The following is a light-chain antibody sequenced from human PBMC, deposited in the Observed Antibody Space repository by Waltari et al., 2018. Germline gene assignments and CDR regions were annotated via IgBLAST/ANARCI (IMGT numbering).Light chain of an antibody. J-gene: IGLJ3*02. CDR1: SLRRYY. CDR2: GQN. Sequence: SSELTQDPAVSVALGQTVRITCKGDSLRRYYASWYQQRPGQAPVLVLYGQNNRPSGIPDRFSGSASGNTASLTITGTQAEDEADYYCHSRDTISTRVFGGGTRLTV. CDR3: HSRDTISTRV. V-gene: IGLV3-19*01.